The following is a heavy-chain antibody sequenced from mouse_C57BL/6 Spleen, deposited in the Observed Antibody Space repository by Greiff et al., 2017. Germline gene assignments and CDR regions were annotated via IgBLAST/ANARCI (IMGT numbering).Heavy chain of an antibody. J-gene: IGHJ3*01. CDR3: ARMGLGNYGAY. V-gene: IGHV1-61*01. Sequence: QVQLQQPGAELVRPGSSVKLSCKASGYTFTSYWMDWVKQRPGQGLEWIGNIYPSDSETHYNQKFKDQATLTVDKSSSTAYMQLSSLTSEDSAVYYCARMGLGNYGAYWGQGTLVTVSA. CDR2: IYPSDSET. CDR1: GYTFTSYW. D-gene: IGHD2-1*01.